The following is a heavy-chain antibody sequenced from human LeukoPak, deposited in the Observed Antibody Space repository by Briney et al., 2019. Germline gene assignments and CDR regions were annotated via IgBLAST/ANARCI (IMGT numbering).Heavy chain of an antibody. D-gene: IGHD1-26*01. CDR2: ISGSGGTT. Sequence: PGGSLRLSCAASGFTFSSYALSWVRQTPGKGLEWVSVISGSGGTTHYAESVKGRFTISRDNSKNTLYMQMNSLRAEDTAVYYCARSVVGATPCYDYWGQGTLVTVSS. J-gene: IGHJ4*02. CDR1: GFTFSSYA. V-gene: IGHV3-23*01. CDR3: ARSVVGATPCYDY.